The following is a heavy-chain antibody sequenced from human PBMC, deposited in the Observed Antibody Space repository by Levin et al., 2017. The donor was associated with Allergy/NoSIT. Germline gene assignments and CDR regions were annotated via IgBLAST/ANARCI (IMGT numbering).Heavy chain of an antibody. D-gene: IGHD3-3*01. CDR2: INHSGST. J-gene: IGHJ3*02. V-gene: IGHV4-34*01. CDR3: ARDGGITIFGVVITGDDAFDI. Sequence: SETLSLTCAVYGGSFSGYYWSWIRQPPGKGLEWIGEINHSGSTNYNPSLKSRVTISVDTSKNQFSLKLSSVTAADTAVYYCARDGGITIFGVVITGDDAFDIWGQGTMVTVSS. CDR1: GGSFSGYY.